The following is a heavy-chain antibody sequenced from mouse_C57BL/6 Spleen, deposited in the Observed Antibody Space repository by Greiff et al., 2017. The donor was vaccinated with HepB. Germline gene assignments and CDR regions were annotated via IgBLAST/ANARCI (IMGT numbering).Heavy chain of an antibody. V-gene: IGHV1-61*01. CDR2: IYPSDSET. J-gene: IGHJ4*01. Sequence: VQLQQPGAELVRPGSSVKLSCKASGYTFTSYWMDWVKQRPGQGLEWIGNIYPSDSETHYNQKFKDKATLTVDKSSSTAYMQLSSLTSEDSAVYYCASRTGNYGGRYAMDYWGQGTSVTVSS. D-gene: IGHD2-1*01. CDR3: ASRTGNYGGRYAMDY. CDR1: GYTFTSYW.